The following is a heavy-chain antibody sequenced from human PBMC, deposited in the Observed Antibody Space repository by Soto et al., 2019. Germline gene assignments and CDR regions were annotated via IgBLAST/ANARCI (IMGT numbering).Heavy chain of an antibody. CDR1: GGSISSGGYY. CDR2: IYYSGST. CDR3: ARSKSGYPLNPFDY. J-gene: IGHJ4*02. Sequence: QVQLQESGPGLVKPSQTLSLTCTVSGGSISSGGYYWSWIRQHPGKGLEWIGYIYYSGSTYYNPSLKSRVTISVDTSKNQFALKLSSVTAADTAVYYCARSKSGYPLNPFDYWGQGTLVTVSS. V-gene: IGHV4-31*03. D-gene: IGHD3-3*01.